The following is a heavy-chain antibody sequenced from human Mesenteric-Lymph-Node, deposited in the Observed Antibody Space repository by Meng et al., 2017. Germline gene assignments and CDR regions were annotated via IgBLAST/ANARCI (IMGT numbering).Heavy chain of an antibody. CDR3: ARNVRLRDGYNSDY. V-gene: IGHV3-21*01. J-gene: IGHJ4*02. CDR1: GFTFSSYS. CDR2: ISSSSSYI. D-gene: IGHD5-24*01. Sequence: EVQLVESGGGLVKPGGSLRLSCAASGFTFSSYSMNWVRQDPGKGLDWVSSISSSSSYIYYADSVKGRFTISRDNAKNSLYLQMNSLRAEDTAVYYCARNVRLRDGYNSDYWGQGTLVTVSS.